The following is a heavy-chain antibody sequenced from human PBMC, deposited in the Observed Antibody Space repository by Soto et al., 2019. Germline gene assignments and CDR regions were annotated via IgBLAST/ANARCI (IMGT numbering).Heavy chain of an antibody. Sequence: PSETLSLTCSVSGASISSIGHYWGWSRQPPGKGLEWIGNIYYSGSPNYNPSLKSRVTISVDTSKNQFSLKLTSVTAADSAVYYCARHIGVVPADYWGQGKLVTVSS. J-gene: IGHJ4*02. V-gene: IGHV4-39*01. CDR2: IYYSGSP. CDR3: ARHIGVVPADY. CDR1: GASISSIGHY. D-gene: IGHD2-21*02.